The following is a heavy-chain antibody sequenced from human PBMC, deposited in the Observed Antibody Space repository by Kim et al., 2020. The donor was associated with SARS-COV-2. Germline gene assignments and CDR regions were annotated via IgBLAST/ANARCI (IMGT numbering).Heavy chain of an antibody. CDR1: GGSISSGGYY. J-gene: IGHJ4*02. CDR3: TRDNGDYFDY. Sequence: SETLSLTCTVSGGSISSGGYYWSWIRQHPGKGLEWIGYIYYSGSTYYNPSLKSRVTISVDTSKNQFSLKLSSVTAADTAVYYCTRDNGDYFDYWGQGTLVTVSS. CDR2: IYYSGST. V-gene: IGHV4-31*03. D-gene: IGHD4-17*01.